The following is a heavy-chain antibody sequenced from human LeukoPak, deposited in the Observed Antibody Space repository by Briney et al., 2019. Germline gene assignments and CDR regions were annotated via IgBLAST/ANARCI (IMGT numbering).Heavy chain of an antibody. Sequence: PSETLSLTCTVSGGSISSSSYYWGWIRQPPGKGLEYIGNIYYSGSTYYKPSLKSRVTISVDTSKNQFSLKLTSVIAADTAVYFCARHQTGTYYRAFVIWGQGTMVTVSS. CDR3: ARHQTGTYYRAFVI. CDR1: GGSISSSSYY. V-gene: IGHV4-39*01. CDR2: IYYSGST. J-gene: IGHJ3*02. D-gene: IGHD1-26*01.